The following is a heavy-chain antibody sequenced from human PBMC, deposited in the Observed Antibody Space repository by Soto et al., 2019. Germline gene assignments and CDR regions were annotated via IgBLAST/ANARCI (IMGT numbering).Heavy chain of an antibody. D-gene: IGHD3-16*02. Sequence: GGSLRLSCAASGFTFSSYGMHWVRQAPGKGLEWVAVIWYDGSNKYYADSVKGRFTISRDNSKNTLYLQMNSLSAEDTAVYYCARDRLHLGELSIYFDYWGQGTLVTVSS. CDR1: GFTFSSYG. V-gene: IGHV3-33*01. CDR3: ARDRLHLGELSIYFDY. CDR2: IWYDGSNK. J-gene: IGHJ4*02.